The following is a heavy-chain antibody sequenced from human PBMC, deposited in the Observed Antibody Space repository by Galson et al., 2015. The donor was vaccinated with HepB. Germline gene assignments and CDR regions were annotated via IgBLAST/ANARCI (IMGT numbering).Heavy chain of an antibody. D-gene: IGHD2-8*01. Sequence: SVKVSCKASGYIFSGYCMQWVRQAPGQGLEWMGRINPNTGAANYAQKFQGRVTMTRDTSITTAYMELNRLRSDDTAVYYCARDSAVSRLYAPRSYYMDVWGPGTTVTVSS. CDR2: INPNTGAA. J-gene: IGHJ6*02. CDR3: ARDSAVSRLYAPRSYYMDV. CDR1: GYIFSGYC. V-gene: IGHV1-2*06.